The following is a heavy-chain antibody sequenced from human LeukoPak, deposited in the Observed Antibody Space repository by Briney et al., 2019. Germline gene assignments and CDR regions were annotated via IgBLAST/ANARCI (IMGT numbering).Heavy chain of an antibody. CDR1: GFTLSSYW. V-gene: IGHV3-7*03. D-gene: IGHD6-19*01. CDR3: ANQIVAGRSSIYFDY. CDR2: IKQDGSEI. J-gene: IGHJ4*02. Sequence: GGSLRLSCAASGFTLSSYWMIWVRQAPGKGLEWVANIKQDGSEISYVDSVKGRFTISRDNAKNSLYLQMNSLRAEDTAVYYCANQIVAGRSSIYFDYWGQGTLVTVSS.